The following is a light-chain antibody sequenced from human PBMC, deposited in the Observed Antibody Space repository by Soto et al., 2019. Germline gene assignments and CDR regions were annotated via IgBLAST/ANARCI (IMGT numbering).Light chain of an antibody. CDR3: SSYAGNNNV. CDR1: SSDVGAYNY. J-gene: IGLJ1*01. CDR2: EVS. Sequence: QSVLTQPPSASGSPGQSVTISCTGTSSDVGAYNYVSCYQQRPGKAPKLMISEVSKRPSGVPDRFSGSKSGNTASLTVSGLQAEDEADYYCSSYAGNNNVFGTGTKLTVL. V-gene: IGLV2-8*01.